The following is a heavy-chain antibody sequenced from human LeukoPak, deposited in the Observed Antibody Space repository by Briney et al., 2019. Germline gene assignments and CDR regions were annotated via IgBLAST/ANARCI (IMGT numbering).Heavy chain of an antibody. CDR1: GFTFSSYW. CDR3: ARVAVGNAFDF. D-gene: IGHD4-23*01. CDR2: VNSDVSST. V-gene: IGHV3-74*03. Sequence: GGSLRLSCAASGFTFSSYWMHWVRQAPGGGLVWVSRVNSDVSSTTYADSVKGRFTISRDNAKNTLYLQMNSLGAEDTAVYYCARVAVGNAFDFWGQGTLVTVSS. J-gene: IGHJ4*02.